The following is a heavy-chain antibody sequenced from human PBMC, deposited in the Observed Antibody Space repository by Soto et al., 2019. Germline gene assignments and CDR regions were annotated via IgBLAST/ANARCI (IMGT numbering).Heavy chain of an antibody. J-gene: IGHJ6*02. CDR3: ARGFHSRFGEGRYGMDV. V-gene: IGHV4-34*01. Sequence: QVKLQQWGTGLLKPSETLSLTCAVYGGSFSGYYWSWIRQPPGKGLEWIGEIKHSGSTNHNPPLNSPVTISVDTSKNQFSLTLRSVTAAATAVYYCARGFHSRFGEGRYGMDVWGQGTTVTVSS. CDR1: GGSFSGYY. D-gene: IGHD3-10*01. CDR2: IKHSGST.